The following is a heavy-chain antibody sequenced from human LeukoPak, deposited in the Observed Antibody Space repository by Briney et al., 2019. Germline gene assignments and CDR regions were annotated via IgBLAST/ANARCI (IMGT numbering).Heavy chain of an antibody. CDR2: IYSGGST. CDR1: GFTVSSNY. CDR3: SGARGSSGWYSDYYYYYMDV. D-gene: IGHD6-19*01. J-gene: IGHJ6*03. Sequence: GGSLRLSCAASGFTVSSNYMSWVRQAPGKGLEWVSVIYSGGSTYYADSVKGRFTISRDNSKNTLYLQMNSLRAEDTAVYYCSGARGSSGWYSDYYYYYMDVWGEGTTVTISS. V-gene: IGHV3-53*01.